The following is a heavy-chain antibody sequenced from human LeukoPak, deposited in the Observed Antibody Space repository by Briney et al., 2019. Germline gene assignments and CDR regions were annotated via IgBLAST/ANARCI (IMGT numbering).Heavy chain of an antibody. D-gene: IGHD2-15*01. CDR2: ISNTATNI. CDR3: ARDRQWYYFVY. CDR1: GFSFSSYE. V-gene: IGHV3-48*03. J-gene: IGHJ4*02. Sequence: GGSLRLSCAASGFSFSSYEMNWVRQAPGKGLEWITYISNTATNIDYADSGKGRFTISRDNAKNSLYLQMKSLRAEDTAVYYCARDRQWYYFVYWGQGTLVTVSS.